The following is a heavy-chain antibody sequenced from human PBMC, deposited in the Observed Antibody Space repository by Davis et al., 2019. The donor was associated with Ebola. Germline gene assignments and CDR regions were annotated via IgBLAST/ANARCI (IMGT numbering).Heavy chain of an antibody. CDR3: ARTVVPAATPGGWFDP. D-gene: IGHD2-2*01. J-gene: IGHJ5*02. V-gene: IGHV5-51*01. CDR1: GYSFTSYW. Sequence: GESLKISCKGSGYSFTSYWIGWVRQMPGKGLEWMGIIYPGDSDTRYSPSFQGQVTISADKSISTAYLQWSSLKASDTAMYYCARTVVPAATPGGWFDPWGQGTLVTVSS. CDR2: IYPGDSDT.